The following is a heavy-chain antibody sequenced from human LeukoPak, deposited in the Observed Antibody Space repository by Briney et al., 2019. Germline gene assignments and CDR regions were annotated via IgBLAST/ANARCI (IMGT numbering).Heavy chain of an antibody. D-gene: IGHD1-26*01. CDR3: ARADYSGWRHSLYNWFDP. CDR1: GYTFTGYY. J-gene: IGHJ5*02. CDR2: INPNSGGT. Sequence: GASVKVSCTASGYTFTGYYMHWVRQAPGQGLEWMGWINPNSGGTNYAQKFQGRVTMTRDTSISTAYMELSRLRSDDTAVYYCARADYSGWRHSLYNWFDPWGQGTLVTVSS. V-gene: IGHV1-2*02.